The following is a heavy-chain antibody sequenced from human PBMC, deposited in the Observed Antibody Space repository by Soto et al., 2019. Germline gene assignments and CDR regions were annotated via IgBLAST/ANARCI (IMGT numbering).Heavy chain of an antibody. CDR3: ARPWAGHRASGDNAFDI. Sequence: EVQLVESGGGLVKPGGSLRLSCAASGFTFSSYSMNWVRQAPGKGLEWDSSISSSSSYIYYADSVKGRFTISRDNAKNSLYRQMNSLRAEDTAVYYGARPWAGHRASGDNAFDIWGQGTMVTVSS. CDR2: ISSSSSYI. D-gene: IGHD3-10*01. J-gene: IGHJ3*02. CDR1: GFTFSSYS. V-gene: IGHV3-21*01.